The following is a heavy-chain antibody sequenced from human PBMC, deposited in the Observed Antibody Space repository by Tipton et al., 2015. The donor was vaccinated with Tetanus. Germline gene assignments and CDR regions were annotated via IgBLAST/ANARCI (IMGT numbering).Heavy chain of an antibody. J-gene: IGHJ5*02. CDR2: IYYSGST. D-gene: IGHD3-16*01. CDR3: ARDQGGGRVARLNWFGP. CDR1: GGSINSGGHF. V-gene: IGHV4-31*03. Sequence: TLSLTCTVSGGSINSGGHFWTWIRQRTGKGLEWLGYIYYSGSTFYNPSLKSRVTISVDTSNNQFSLRLSSVTAADTAVYYCARDQGGGRVARLNWFGPWGQGTLVTVSS.